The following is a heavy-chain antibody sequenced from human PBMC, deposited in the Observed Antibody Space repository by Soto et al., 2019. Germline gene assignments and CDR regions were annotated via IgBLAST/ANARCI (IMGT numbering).Heavy chain of an antibody. V-gene: IGHV4-39*01. J-gene: IGHJ5*02. CDR1: GGSIISSSHY. CDR2: SYYTGTP. D-gene: IGHD3-16*01. CDR3: ASPLWGGEA. Sequence: QLQVQESGPGLVKPSETLALTCTVSGGSIISSSHYWGWIRQPPGKWLEWIGSSYYTGTPYYNPSFKSRATISVDTSKNRFSLNLTSVTAADTAMYYCASPLWGGEAWGQGILVIVSS.